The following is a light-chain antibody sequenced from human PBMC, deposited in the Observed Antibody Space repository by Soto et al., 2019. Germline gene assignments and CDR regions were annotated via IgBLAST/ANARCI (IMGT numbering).Light chain of an antibody. CDR1: QRFXSGY. V-gene: IGKV3-20*01. CDR2: GAS. CDR3: QQYGSTPIT. Sequence: EIGLTQSPVTMSLSPGERGTLSCRASQRFXSGYLAWYLRKPGQAPRLLXYGASSSATGIPDSLSGSGSGTAFTPTISRLEHDDCEGYYCQQYGSTPITFGQGTRLEI. J-gene: IGKJ5*01.